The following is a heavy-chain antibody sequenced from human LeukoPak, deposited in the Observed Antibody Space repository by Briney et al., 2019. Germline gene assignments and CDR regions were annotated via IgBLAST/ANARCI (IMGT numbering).Heavy chain of an antibody. D-gene: IGHD2-2*01. CDR2: IYYSGST. J-gene: IGHJ6*02. CDR1: GGSISSGDYY. Sequence: ESSETLSLTCTVSGGSISSGDYYWSWIRQPPGKGLEWIGYIYYSGSTYYNPSLKSRVTISVDTSKNQFSLKLSSVTAADTAVYYCARLVLGYCSSTSCYPPPMDVWGQGTTVTVSS. V-gene: IGHV4-30-4*01. CDR3: ARLVLGYCSSTSCYPPPMDV.